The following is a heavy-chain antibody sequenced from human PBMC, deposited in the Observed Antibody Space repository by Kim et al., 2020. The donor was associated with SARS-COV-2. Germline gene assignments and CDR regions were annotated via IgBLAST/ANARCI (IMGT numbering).Heavy chain of an antibody. J-gene: IGHJ3*02. Sequence: GESLKISCKGSGYSFTSYWIGWVRQMPGKGLEWMGIIYPGDSDTRYSPSFQGQVTISADKSISTAYLQWSSLKASDTAMYYCARHRGSGYYDSSGYHTGYAFDMWGQGTMVTVSS. D-gene: IGHD3-22*01. CDR3: ARHRGSGYYDSSGYHTGYAFDM. V-gene: IGHV5-51*01. CDR1: GYSFTSYW. CDR2: IYPGDSDT.